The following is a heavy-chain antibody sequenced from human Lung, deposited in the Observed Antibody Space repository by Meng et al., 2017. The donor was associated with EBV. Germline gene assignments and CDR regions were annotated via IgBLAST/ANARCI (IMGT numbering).Heavy chain of an antibody. Sequence: VRLMQSGAEVKKPGATVKVSCTASGYTFTAYYIHWVRQAPGQGLEWMGGIIPIFGTANYAQKFQGRVTITADESTSTAYMELSSLRSEDTAVYYCARGGYYYDSSGYYYFDYWGQGTLVTVSS. D-gene: IGHD3-22*01. J-gene: IGHJ4*02. CDR2: IIPIFGTA. CDR3: ARGGYYYDSSGYYYFDY. CDR1: GYTFTAYY. V-gene: IGHV1-69*01.